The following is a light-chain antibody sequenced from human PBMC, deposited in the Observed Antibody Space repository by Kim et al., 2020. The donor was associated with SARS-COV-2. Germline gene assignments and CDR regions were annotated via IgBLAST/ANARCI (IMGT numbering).Light chain of an antibody. Sequence: QSVLTQPPSASGTPGQRVTISCSGSNSNIGSNSVCWYHHLPGTAPKLLIFGNNRRPSGVPDRFSGSRSGTSASLVISGLRSEDEGIYYCAAWDDNLGGLEVFGGGTKLTVL. CDR2: GNN. CDR1: NSNIGSNS. V-gene: IGLV1-47*01. J-gene: IGLJ3*02. CDR3: AAWDDNLGGLEV.